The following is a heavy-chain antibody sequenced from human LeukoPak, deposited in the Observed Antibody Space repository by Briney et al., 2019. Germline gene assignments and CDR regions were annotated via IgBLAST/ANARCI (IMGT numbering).Heavy chain of an antibody. V-gene: IGHV4-34*01. Sequence: SETLSLTCAVYGGSFSGYYWSWIRQPPGKGLEWIGEINHSGSTNYNPSLKSRVTISVDTSKNQFSLKLSSVTAADTAVYYCARGILSGSYHRSYYGMDVWGQGTTVTVSS. J-gene: IGHJ6*02. CDR3: ARGILSGSYHRSYYGMDV. CDR1: GGSFSGYY. D-gene: IGHD1-26*01. CDR2: INHSGST.